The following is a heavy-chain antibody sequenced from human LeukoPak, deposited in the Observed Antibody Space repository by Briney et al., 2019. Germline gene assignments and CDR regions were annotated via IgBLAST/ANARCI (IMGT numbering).Heavy chain of an antibody. CDR1: GGSISSGSYY. D-gene: IGHD3-10*01. V-gene: IGHV4-61*02. CDR3: ARDTNYYGLSFDY. CDR2: IYTSGST. J-gene: IGHJ4*02. Sequence: SETLSLTCTVPGGSISSGSYYWSWIRQPAGKGLEWIGRIYTSGSTNYNPSLKSRVTISVDTSKNQFPLKLSSVTAADTAVYYCARDTNYYGLSFDYWGQGTLVTVSS.